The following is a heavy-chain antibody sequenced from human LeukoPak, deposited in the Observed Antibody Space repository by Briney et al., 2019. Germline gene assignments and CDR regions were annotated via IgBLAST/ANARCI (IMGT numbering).Heavy chain of an antibody. CDR2: IYSSAST. CDR3: ARDATGSSSWYYFDY. D-gene: IGHD6-13*01. Sequence: GSLRLSCAASGFTVSSNYMSWVRQAPGKGLEWVSVIYSSASTYYADSVKGGFTISRDNSKNTLYLQMNSLRAEDTVVYYCARDATGSSSWYYFDYWGQGTLVTVSS. V-gene: IGHV3-66*01. J-gene: IGHJ4*02. CDR1: GFTVSSNY.